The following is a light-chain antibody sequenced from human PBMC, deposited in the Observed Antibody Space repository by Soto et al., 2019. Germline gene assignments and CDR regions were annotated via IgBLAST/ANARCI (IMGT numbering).Light chain of an antibody. CDR2: GAS. J-gene: IGKJ1*01. CDR3: QQYVTSPRT. CDR1: QSVSSY. V-gene: IGKV3-20*01. Sequence: IVLTQSPGTLSSSPGERATLSCMGGQSVSSYLAWYHQKRGQGRRLLIYGASFRATGIPARFSGRGSGTDFTLSISRLEPEDFAVYYCQQYVTSPRTFGQGTKVDI.